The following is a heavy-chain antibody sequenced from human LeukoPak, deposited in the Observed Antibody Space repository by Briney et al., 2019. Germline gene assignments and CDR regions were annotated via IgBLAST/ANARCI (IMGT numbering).Heavy chain of an antibody. Sequence: SQTLSLTCTVSGGSISSGGYYWSWNRQHPGKGLERIGYIYYSGSTYYNPSLKSRITISVDTSKSQFSLKLSSVTAADTAVYYCARGIPVAGIPLDYWGQGILVSVSS. J-gene: IGHJ4*02. V-gene: IGHV4-31*03. D-gene: IGHD6-19*01. CDR3: ARGIPVAGIPLDY. CDR1: GGSISSGGYY. CDR2: IYYSGST.